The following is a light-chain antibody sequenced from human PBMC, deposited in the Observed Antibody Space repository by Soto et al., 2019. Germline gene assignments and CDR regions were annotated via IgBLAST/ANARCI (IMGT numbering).Light chain of an antibody. CDR2: AAY. Sequence: DIPMTQLPSSLSPSVVGVVTVSSPTTQSIDNYLNWLQQTPGKATNIMIHAAYSFQSGVKSSFSGSGSGTDFTLTIRGMQPEDFATYYCKKSYNTLFNFGPGTKVDIK. V-gene: IGKV1-39*01. J-gene: IGKJ1*01. CDR1: QSIDNY. CDR3: KKSYNTLFN.